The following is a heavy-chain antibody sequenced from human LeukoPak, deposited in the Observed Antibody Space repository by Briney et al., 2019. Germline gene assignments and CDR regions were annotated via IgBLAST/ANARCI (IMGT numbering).Heavy chain of an antibody. CDR2: ISSGGSSI. D-gene: IGHD3-22*01. J-gene: IGHJ4*02. V-gene: IGHV3-48*02. CDR3: AREPPGNYDDSGHYYAYFDC. CDR1: GFIFGDYN. Sequence: GGSLRLSCAVSGFIFGDYNMNWVRQAPGKGLEWVSYISSGGSSIYYADTVKGRFTISRDNARNSLYLQMNGQTDEDTAVYYCAREPPGNYDDSGHYYAYFDCWGQGALVTVSS.